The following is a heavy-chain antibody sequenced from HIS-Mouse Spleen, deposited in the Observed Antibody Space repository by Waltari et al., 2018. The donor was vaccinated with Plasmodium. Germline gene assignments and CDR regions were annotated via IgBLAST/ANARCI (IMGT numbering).Heavy chain of an antibody. J-gene: IGHJ4*02. Sequence: QVQLQQWGAGLLKPSATLSLTCAVYGGSFSGYYWSWIRQPPGKGLEWIGEINHSGSTNYNPSLKSRVTISVDTSKNQFSLKLSSVTAADTAVYYCARGILFYFDYWGQGTLVTVSS. D-gene: IGHD2-15*01. CDR3: ARGILFYFDY. V-gene: IGHV4-34*01. CDR1: GGSFSGYY. CDR2: INHSGST.